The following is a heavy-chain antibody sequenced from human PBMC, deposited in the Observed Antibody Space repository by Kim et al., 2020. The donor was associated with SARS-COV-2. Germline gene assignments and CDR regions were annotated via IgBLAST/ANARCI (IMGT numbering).Heavy chain of an antibody. CDR1: GGSISSGGYY. V-gene: IGHV4-31*03. CDR3: ARVSYYYGSGSYYKPGYFDY. J-gene: IGHJ4*02. D-gene: IGHD3-10*01. Sequence: SETLSLTCTVSGGSISSGGYYWSWIRQHPGKGLEWIGYIYYSGSTYYNPSLKSRVTISVDTSKNQFSLKLSSVTAADTAVYYCARVSYYYGSGSYYKPGYFDYWGQGTLVTVSS. CDR2: IYYSGST.